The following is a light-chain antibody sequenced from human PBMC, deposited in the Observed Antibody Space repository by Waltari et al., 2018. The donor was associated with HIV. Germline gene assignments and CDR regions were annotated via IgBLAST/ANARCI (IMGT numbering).Light chain of an antibody. Sequence: SSELTQDPAVSVALGQTVRITCQGDSLRSYYASWYQQKPGQAPVLVIYGKNNRPSGLPDRFSCSSSGNTASLTITGAQAEDEADYYCNSRDSSGNHWVFGGGTKLTVL. J-gene: IGLJ3*02. CDR3: NSRDSSGNHWV. V-gene: IGLV3-19*01. CDR1: SLRSYY. CDR2: GKN.